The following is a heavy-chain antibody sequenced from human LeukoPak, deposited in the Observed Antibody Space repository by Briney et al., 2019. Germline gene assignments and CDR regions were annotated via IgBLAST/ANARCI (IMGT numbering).Heavy chain of an antibody. J-gene: IGHJ4*02. CDR1: GGSINNYY. D-gene: IGHD3-10*01. CDR2: IYYTGST. CDR3: ARFSXYYXXXXXXLXY. Sequence: PSETLSLTCTVSGGSINNYYWSWVRQPPGAGLEWLAYIYYTGSTNYNPSLKTRLTISVDTSKNQFSLRLNSVTAADTAVYYCARFSXYYXXXXXXLXYWGXXILVTVS. V-gene: IGHV4-59*08.